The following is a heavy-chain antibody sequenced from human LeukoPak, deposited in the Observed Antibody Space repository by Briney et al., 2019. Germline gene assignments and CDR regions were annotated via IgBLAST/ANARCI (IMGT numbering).Heavy chain of an antibody. CDR2: ICSSSSYT. Sequence: GGSLRLSCAASGFTFSDYYMSWLRRAPGKGLEGGSYICSSSSYTNYADSVKGRFTISRDNAKNSLYLQMNSLRAEDTAVYYCAREGYSSGWYGGVDYWGQGTLVTVSS. CDR3: AREGYSSGWYGGVDY. D-gene: IGHD6-19*01. V-gene: IGHV3-11*05. CDR1: GFTFSDYY. J-gene: IGHJ4*02.